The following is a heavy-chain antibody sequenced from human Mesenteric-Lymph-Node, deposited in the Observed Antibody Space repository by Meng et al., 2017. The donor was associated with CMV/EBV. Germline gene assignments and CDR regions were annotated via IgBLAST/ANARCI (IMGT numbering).Heavy chain of an antibody. Sequence: GSLRLSCAVYGGSFSGYYWSWIRQPPGKGLEWIGEINHSGSTNYNPSLKSRVTISVDTSKNQFSLKLSSVTAADTAVYYCASFPYNWHYGWYFDLWGRGTLVTVSS. CDR1: GGSFSGYY. J-gene: IGHJ2*01. V-gene: IGHV4-34*01. CDR3: ASFPYNWHYGWYFDL. CDR2: INHSGST. D-gene: IGHD1-7*01.